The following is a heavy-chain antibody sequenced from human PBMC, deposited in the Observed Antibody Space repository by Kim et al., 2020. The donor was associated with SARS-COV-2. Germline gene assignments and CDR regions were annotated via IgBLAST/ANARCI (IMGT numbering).Heavy chain of an antibody. D-gene: IGHD3-10*01. CDR3: AGGDYGSIDY. V-gene: IGHV3-30*01. CDR2: NN. Sequence: NNYDADSVKGRFTISRNNSKTTLYLQMNSRRAEDTAVYYCAGGDYGSIDYWGQGTLVTVSS. J-gene: IGHJ4*02.